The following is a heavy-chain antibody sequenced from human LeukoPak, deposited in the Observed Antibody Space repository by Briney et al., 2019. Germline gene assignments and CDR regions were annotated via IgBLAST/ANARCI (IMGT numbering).Heavy chain of an antibody. CDR1: GFTVSSNY. J-gene: IGHJ4*02. CDR2: IYSGGST. D-gene: IGHD6-19*01. V-gene: IGHV3-53*01. Sequence: GGSLRLSCAASGFTVSSNYMSWVRQAPGKGLEWVSVIYSGGSTYYADSVKGRFTISRDNSKNTLYLQMNSLRAEDTAAYYCARVAVSLAIDYWGQGTLVTVSS. CDR3: ARVAVSLAIDY.